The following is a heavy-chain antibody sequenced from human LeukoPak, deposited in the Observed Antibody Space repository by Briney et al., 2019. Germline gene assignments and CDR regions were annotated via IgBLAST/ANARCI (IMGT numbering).Heavy chain of an antibody. D-gene: IGHD3-10*01. CDR3: ATDAEHYGSGRGNWFDP. J-gene: IGHJ5*02. CDR2: FDPEDGET. V-gene: IGHV1-24*01. CDR1: GYTLTELS. Sequence: ASVKVSCKVSGYTLTELSMHWVRQAPGKGLEWMGGFDPEDGETIYAQKFQGRVTMTEDTSTDTAYMELSSLRSEDTAVYYCATDAEHYGSGRGNWFDPWGQGTLVTVSS.